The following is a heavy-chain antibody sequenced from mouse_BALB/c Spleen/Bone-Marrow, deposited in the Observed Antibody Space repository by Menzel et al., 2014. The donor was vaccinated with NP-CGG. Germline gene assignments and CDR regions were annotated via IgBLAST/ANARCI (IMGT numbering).Heavy chain of an antibody. D-gene: IGHD1-1*01. J-gene: IGHJ2*01. CDR2: INSNGGLT. Sequence: EVMLVESEGGLVKLGGSLKLSCAASGFTFSSYYMSWVRQTPEKRLELVAAINSNGGLTYYPDTVKGRFTISRDNAKNILYLQMSSLKSDDTALYYCARHQRGSSFYYFDYWGQGTTLTVSS. CDR3: ARHQRGSSFYYFDY. V-gene: IGHV5-6-2*01. CDR1: GFTFSSYY.